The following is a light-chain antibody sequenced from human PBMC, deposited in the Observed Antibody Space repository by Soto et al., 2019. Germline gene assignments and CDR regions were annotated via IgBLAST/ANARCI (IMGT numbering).Light chain of an antibody. CDR2: DVS. Sequence: QSALTQPRSVSGSPGQSVTISCTGTSSDVGDYNYVSWYQQHPGKAPKLVIYDVSKRPSGVPDRFSASKSGNTASLTISGLDAADESYYYCFSYADRNTFVFGTGTKLTVL. CDR3: FSYADRNTFV. V-gene: IGLV2-11*01. J-gene: IGLJ1*01. CDR1: SSDVGDYNY.